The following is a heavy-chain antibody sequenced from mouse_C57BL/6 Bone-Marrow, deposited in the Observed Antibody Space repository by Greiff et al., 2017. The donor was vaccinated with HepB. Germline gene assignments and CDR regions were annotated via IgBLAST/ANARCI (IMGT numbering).Heavy chain of an antibody. J-gene: IGHJ4*01. Sequence: EVQLVESGPGMVKPSQSLSLTCTVPGYSITSGYDWHWIRHFPGNKLEWMGYISYSGSTNYNPSLKSRISITHDTSKNHFFLKLNSVTTEDTATYYCARAMVTTSAMDYWGQGTSVTVSS. CDR1: GYSITSGYD. V-gene: IGHV3-1*01. CDR2: ISYSGST. D-gene: IGHD2-2*01. CDR3: ARAMVTTSAMDY.